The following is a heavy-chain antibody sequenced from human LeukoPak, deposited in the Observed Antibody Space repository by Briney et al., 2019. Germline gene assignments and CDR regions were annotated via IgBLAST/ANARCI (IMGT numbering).Heavy chain of an antibody. V-gene: IGHV3-66*02. CDR1: GFTVSSNY. CDR3: ARDKGYCTNGVCYIDAFDI. J-gene: IGHJ3*02. Sequence: PGGSLRLSCAASGFTVSSNYVSWVRQAPGKGLEWVSVIYSGGSTYYADSVKGRFTISRDNSKNTLYLQMNSLRAEDTAVYYCARDKGYCTNGVCYIDAFDIWGQGTMVTVSS. CDR2: IYSGGST. D-gene: IGHD2-8*01.